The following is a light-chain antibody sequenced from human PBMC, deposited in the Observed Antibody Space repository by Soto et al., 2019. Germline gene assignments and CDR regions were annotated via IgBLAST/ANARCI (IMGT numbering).Light chain of an antibody. V-gene: IGLV1-40*01. CDR1: SSNIGAGYD. Sequence: QSVLTQPPSVSGAPGQRVTISCTGSSSNIGAGYDVHWYQQFPGTAPKVLIYGNSNRPSGVPDRFSGSKSGTSASLAITGLQAEDEADYYCQSYDSSLSGVVFGGGIKLTVL. J-gene: IGLJ2*01. CDR2: GNS. CDR3: QSYDSSLSGVV.